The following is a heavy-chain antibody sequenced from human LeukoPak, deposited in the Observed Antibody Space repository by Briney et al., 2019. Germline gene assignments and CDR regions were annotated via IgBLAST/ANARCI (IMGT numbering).Heavy chain of an antibody. CDR1: GFTFSSYA. Sequence: GGSLRLSCAASGFTFSSYAMSWVRQAPGKGLEWVAVISYDGSNKYYADSVKGRFTISRDNSKNTLYLQMNSLRAEDTAVYYCASAPYYGMDVWGQGTTVTVSS. J-gene: IGHJ6*02. CDR2: ISYDGSNK. V-gene: IGHV3-30-3*01. CDR3: ASAPYYGMDV.